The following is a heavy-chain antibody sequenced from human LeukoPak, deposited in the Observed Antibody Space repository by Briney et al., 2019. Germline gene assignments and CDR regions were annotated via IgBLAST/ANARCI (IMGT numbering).Heavy chain of an antibody. D-gene: IGHD3-16*01. J-gene: IGHJ4*02. CDR2: IKQDGSEK. CDR3: ARDSAGGAEDY. CDR1: GFTFSSYS. Sequence: GGSLGLSCAASGFTFSSYSMNWVRQAPGKGLEWVANIKQDGSEKYYVDSVKGRFTISRDNAKNSLYLQMNSLRAEDTAVYYCARDSAGGAEDYWGQGTLVTVSS. V-gene: IGHV3-7*01.